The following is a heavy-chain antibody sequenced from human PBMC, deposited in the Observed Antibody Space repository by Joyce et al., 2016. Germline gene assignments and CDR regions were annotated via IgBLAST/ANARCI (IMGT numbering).Heavy chain of an antibody. CDR3: ARALGWDSNSCHDY. CDR2: ISYDGSNK. CDR1: GFTFSNYG. V-gene: IGHV3-30*03. J-gene: IGHJ4*02. Sequence: QVQLVESGGGGVQPGRSLRLSCAASGFTFSNYGMHWVRQAPGKGLEWVAVISYDGSNKYYVDSVKGRFTISRDNSKNTLYLQMNSLRPEDTAVYYCARALGWDSNSCHDYWGQGTLVTVSS. D-gene: IGHD6-13*01.